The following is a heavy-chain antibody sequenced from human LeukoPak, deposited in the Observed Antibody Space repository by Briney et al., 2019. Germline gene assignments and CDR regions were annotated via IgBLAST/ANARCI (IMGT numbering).Heavy chain of an antibody. CDR1: GVSISSYY. J-gene: IGHJ5*02. V-gene: IGHV4-4*07. CDR3: ARAYSSSWYASGLFDP. D-gene: IGHD6-13*01. Sequence: SETLSLTCTVPGVSISSYYWSWIRQPAGKGLEWIGRIYTSGSTNYNPSLKSRVTMSVDTSKNQFSLKLTSVTAADTAVYYCARAYSSSWYASGLFDPWGQGTLVTVSS. CDR2: IYTSGST.